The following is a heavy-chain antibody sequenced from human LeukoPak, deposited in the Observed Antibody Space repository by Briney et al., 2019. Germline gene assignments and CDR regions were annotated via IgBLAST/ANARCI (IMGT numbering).Heavy chain of an antibody. V-gene: IGHV3-66*01. J-gene: IGHJ4*02. D-gene: IGHD6-13*01. Sequence: GGSLRLSCAASGFTFSSYAMSWVRQAPGKGLEWVSVIYSGGTTDYAGSVKGRFTISRDTSKNTVSLQMNNLRAEDTAVYYCARDSASTWFFDYWGQGTLVTVSS. CDR2: IYSGGTT. CDR1: GFTFSSYA. CDR3: ARDSASTWFFDY.